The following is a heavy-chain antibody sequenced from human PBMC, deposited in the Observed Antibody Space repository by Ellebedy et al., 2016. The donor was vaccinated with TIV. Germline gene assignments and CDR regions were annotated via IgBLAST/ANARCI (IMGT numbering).Heavy chain of an antibody. J-gene: IGHJ6*02. Sequence: MPSETLSLTCAVYGGSFSGYYWSWIRQPPGKGLEWIGEINHSGITNYNPSLKSRVTISVDTSKNQFSLKLSSGTAADTAVYYCAREGGEDTAMADGPANYGLDVWGQGTTVTVSS. CDR3: AREGGEDTAMADGPANYGLDV. CDR2: INHSGIT. CDR1: GGSFSGYY. V-gene: IGHV4-34*01. D-gene: IGHD5-18*01.